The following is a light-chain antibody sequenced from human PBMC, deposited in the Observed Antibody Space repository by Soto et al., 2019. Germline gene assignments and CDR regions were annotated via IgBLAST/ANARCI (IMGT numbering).Light chain of an antibody. V-gene: IGLV2-14*01. CDR1: SGDVGGYNY. CDR2: EVT. CDR3: SSYAGSYTYV. J-gene: IGLJ1*01. Sequence: QSVLTQPASVSGSPGQSITISCTGSSGDVGGYNYVSWYQQHPGKAPKLIIYEVTNRPSGVSNRFSASKSGNTASLTISGLQAEDEAYYYCSSYAGSYTYVFGTGTKVTVL.